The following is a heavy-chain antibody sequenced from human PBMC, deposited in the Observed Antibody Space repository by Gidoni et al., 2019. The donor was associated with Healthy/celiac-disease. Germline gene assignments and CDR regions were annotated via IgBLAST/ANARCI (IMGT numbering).Heavy chain of an antibody. CDR1: GYTFTDYY. J-gene: IGHJ4*02. CDR2: VDPEEGET. V-gene: IGHV1-69-2*01. Sequence: EVQLVQSGAEVKKPGATVKISCKVSGYTFTDYYMPWVQQAPGKGLEWMGLVDPEEGETIYAEKFQVRVTITADTVTDTAYMGLSSLSSGDTAVYYFSTVPRGPAVGYYFDYWGQGTLVPVFS. CDR3: STVPRGPAVGYYFDY. D-gene: IGHD3-10*01.